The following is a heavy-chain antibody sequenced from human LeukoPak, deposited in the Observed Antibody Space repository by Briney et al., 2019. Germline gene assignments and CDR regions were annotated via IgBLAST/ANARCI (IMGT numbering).Heavy chain of an antibody. D-gene: IGHD2-2*01. Sequence: SETLSLTCTVSGGSISSGGYYWSWIRQHPGKGLEWIGYIYYSGSTYYNPSLKSRVTISVDTSKNQFSLKLSSVTAADTAVYYCARGGRYCSSTSCYRQQLGSPFRYWGQGTLVTVSS. CDR1: GGSISSGGYY. J-gene: IGHJ4*02. V-gene: IGHV4-31*03. CDR2: IYYSGST. CDR3: ARGGRYCSSTSCYRQQLGSPFRY.